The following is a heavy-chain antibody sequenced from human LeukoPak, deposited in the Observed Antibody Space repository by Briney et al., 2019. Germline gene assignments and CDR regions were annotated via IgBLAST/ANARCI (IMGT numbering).Heavy chain of an antibody. D-gene: IGHD3-3*01. V-gene: IGHV4-59*01. CDR3: ARDYYDFWSGYTAFDI. Sequence: SETLSLTCTVSGGSISSYYWSWIRQPPWKGLEWIGYIYYSGSTNYNPSLKSRVTISVDTSKNQFSLKLSSVTAADTAVYYCARDYYDFWSGYTAFDIWGQGTMVTVSS. CDR2: IYYSGST. CDR1: GGSISSYY. J-gene: IGHJ3*02.